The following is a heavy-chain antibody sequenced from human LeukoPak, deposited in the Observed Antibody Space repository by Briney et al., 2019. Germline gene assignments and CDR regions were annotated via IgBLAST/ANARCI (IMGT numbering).Heavy chain of an antibody. D-gene: IGHD5-12*01. CDR3: ATNAGGHRLAHFDY. V-gene: IGHV4-34*01. Sequence: SETLSLTCAVYGGSVSGYYWSWLRQPPGKGLEWLGEINHSGSTNYNPSLKSRVTISVATSKNQFSLKLSSVTAADTAVYYCATNAGGHRLAHFDYWGQGTLVTVSP. CDR1: GGSVSGYY. CDR2: INHSGST. J-gene: IGHJ4*02.